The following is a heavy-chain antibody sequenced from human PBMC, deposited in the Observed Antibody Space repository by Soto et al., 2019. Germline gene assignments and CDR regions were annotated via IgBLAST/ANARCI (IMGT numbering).Heavy chain of an antibody. CDR1: GGSISSSNW. J-gene: IGHJ4*02. Sequence: PSETLSLTCAVSGGSISSSNWWSWVRQPPGKGLEWIGEIYHSGSTNYNTSLKSRVTISVDKSKNQFSLKLSSVTAADTAVYYCARDLGEQQLVLDYWGQGTLVTVSS. CDR3: ARDLGEQQLVLDY. D-gene: IGHD6-13*01. CDR2: IYHSGST. V-gene: IGHV4-4*02.